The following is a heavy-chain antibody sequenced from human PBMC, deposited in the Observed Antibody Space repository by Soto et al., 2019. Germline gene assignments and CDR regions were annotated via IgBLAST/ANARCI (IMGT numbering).Heavy chain of an antibody. Sequence: QITLKESGPTLVKPTQTLTLTCTFSGFSLSTSGVGVAWIRQPPGKALEWLALIYWDDDKRYRPSLESRLTITKDTSKNQVVLTMTNMDSVDTATYYCAYLPCSGGSCYCFSFSGMDVWGQGTKVTYSS. CDR3: AYLPCSGGSCYCFSFSGMDV. CDR2: IYWDDDK. D-gene: IGHD2-15*01. J-gene: IGHJ6*02. CDR1: GFSLSTSGVG. V-gene: IGHV2-5*02.